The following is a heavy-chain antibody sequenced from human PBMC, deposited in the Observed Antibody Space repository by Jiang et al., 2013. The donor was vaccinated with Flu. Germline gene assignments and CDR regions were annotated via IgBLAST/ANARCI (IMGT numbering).Heavy chain of an antibody. CDR2: IQYSGSM. J-gene: IGHJ5*02. D-gene: IGHD7-27*01. Sequence: LLKPSETLSLTCTVSGASVNSGNYYWSWIRQPPGKGLEWIGYIQYSGSMNYNPSLKSRVTISVDTSKNQFSLKLSSVTAADTAVYFCASLGPGIYNYFDPWGQGTLVTVSS. CDR3: ASLGPGIYNYFDP. CDR1: GASVNSGNYY. V-gene: IGHV4-61*01.